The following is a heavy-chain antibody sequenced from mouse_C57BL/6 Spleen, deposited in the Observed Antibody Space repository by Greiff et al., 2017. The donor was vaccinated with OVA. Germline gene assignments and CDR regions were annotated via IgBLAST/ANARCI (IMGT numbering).Heavy chain of an antibody. Sequence: EVKLQESGGGLVKPGGSLKLSCAASGFTFSDYGMHWVRQAPEEGLEWVAYISSGSSTIYYADTVKGRFTISRDNAKNTLFLQMTSLRSEDTAMYYCARSTVVEKFAYWGQGTLVTVSA. CDR2: ISSGSSTI. V-gene: IGHV5-17*01. J-gene: IGHJ3*01. D-gene: IGHD1-1*01. CDR1: GFTFSDYG. CDR3: ARSTVVEKFAY.